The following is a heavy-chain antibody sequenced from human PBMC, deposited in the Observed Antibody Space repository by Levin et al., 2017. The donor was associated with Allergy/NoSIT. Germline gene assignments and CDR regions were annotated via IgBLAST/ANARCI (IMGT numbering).Heavy chain of an antibody. D-gene: IGHD2-8*02. Sequence: PGGSLRLSCAASGFTFSSYWMSWVRQAPGKGLEWVANIKQDGTEKNYVDSVKGRFAISKDDPKNSVYLQMSGLRVEDTAVYYCARNWRSSFDIWGRGTVVTV. J-gene: IGHJ3*02. CDR1: GFTFSSYW. V-gene: IGHV3-7*04. CDR2: IKQDGTEK. CDR3: ARNWRSSFDI.